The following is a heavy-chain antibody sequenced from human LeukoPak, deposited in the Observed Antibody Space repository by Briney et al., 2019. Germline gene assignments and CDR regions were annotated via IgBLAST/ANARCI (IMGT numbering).Heavy chain of an antibody. CDR1: GLTFGTYS. CDR3: ARDGNCSGGSCYSAVDY. V-gene: IGHV3-48*04. D-gene: IGHD2-15*01. Sequence: GGSLRLACAASGLTFGTYSMDWVRQAPQEGVGWGSYISSSSSTKYYADSVKGRFTISRDNAKNSLYLQMNSLRAEDTAVYYCARDGNCSGGSCYSAVDYWGQGTLVTVSS. J-gene: IGHJ4*02. CDR2: ISSSSSTK.